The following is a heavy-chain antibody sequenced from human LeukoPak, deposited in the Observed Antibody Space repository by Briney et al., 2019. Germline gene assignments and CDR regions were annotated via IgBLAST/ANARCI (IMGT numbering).Heavy chain of an antibody. CDR1: GFSFSNYW. Sequence: GGSLRLSCEASGFSFSNYWMTWVRQAPGKGLEWVADINQNGGQSYYVDSVEGRFTLSRDNAKNSLFLQLNSLRAEDTAVYYCVKNSGWYCLDYWGQGITVIVSS. D-gene: IGHD6-13*01. J-gene: IGHJ4*02. CDR2: INQNGGQS. V-gene: IGHV3-7*03. CDR3: VKNSGWYCLDY.